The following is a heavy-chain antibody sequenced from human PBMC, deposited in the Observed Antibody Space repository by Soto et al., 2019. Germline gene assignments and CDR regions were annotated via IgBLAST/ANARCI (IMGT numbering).Heavy chain of an antibody. J-gene: IGHJ4*02. D-gene: IGHD3-3*01. CDR3: ARPTGYFDFWNGYPPFDF. Sequence: SVKVSCKASGDNFSSYSINWVRQAPGQGPEWMGGIIPMFGATNYAQRFQGRVTITADESTTTVHMDLNSLTSEDTAVYYCARPTGYFDFWNGYPPFDFWGQGTLVTVSS. CDR2: IIPMFGAT. V-gene: IGHV1-69*13. CDR1: GDNFSSYS.